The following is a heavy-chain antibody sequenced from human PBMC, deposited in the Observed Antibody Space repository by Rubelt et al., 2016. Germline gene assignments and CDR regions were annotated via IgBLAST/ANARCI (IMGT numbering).Heavy chain of an antibody. CDR1: GYNFTSYA. CDR2: INAGNGNT. D-gene: IGHD1-26*01. Sequence: QVQLVQSGAEVKKPGASVKVSCKASGYNFTSYAMHWGRQAPGPRLEWLGWINAGNGNTKDSQKFQGRVTITRDTSASTAYMELSSLRSEDTAVYYCARDIYSGSYYGYWGQGTLVTVSS. J-gene: IGHJ4*02. V-gene: IGHV1-3*01. CDR3: ARDIYSGSYYGY.